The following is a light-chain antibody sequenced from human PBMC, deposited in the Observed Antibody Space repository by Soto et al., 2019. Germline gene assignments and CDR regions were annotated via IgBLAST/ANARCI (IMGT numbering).Light chain of an antibody. CDR3: QQGFTAPPWT. Sequence: DIQMTQSPSSLSASVGDGVTITCRSSQTINNYLNWYQQRPGRAPKLLIYDTSSLQTGVPSRFSGSGSGTVFTLTISSLQPEDLAIYYCQQGFTAPPWTFGQGTKVELK. CDR2: DTS. J-gene: IGKJ1*01. V-gene: IGKV1-39*01. CDR1: QTINNY.